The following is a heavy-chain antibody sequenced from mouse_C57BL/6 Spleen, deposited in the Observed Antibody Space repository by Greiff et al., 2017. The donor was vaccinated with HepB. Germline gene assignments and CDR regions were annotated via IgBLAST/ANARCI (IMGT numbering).Heavy chain of an antibody. Sequence: VKLQESGAELVRPGASVTLSCKASGYTFTDYEMHWVKQTPVHGLEWIGAIDPETGGTAYNQKFQGKAILTADKSSSTAYLELRSLTSEDSAVYYCTRGEGYYAMDYWGQGTSVTVSS. CDR3: TRGEGYYAMDY. V-gene: IGHV1-15*01. CDR1: GYTFTDYE. J-gene: IGHJ4*01. CDR2: IDPETGGT.